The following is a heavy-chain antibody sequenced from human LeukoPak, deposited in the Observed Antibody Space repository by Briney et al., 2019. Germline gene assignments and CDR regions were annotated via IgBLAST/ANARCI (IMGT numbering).Heavy chain of an antibody. CDR2: ISYDGRQN. D-gene: IGHD1-26*01. CDR1: GSTFSTYA. CDR3: AKDPQWELPSPFDH. V-gene: IGHV3-30*04. Sequence: PGGSLRLSCAASGSTFSTYAMNWVRQAPGKGLEWVAVISYDGRQNYYADSVKGRFTISRDNSKNTLYLLMNSLRAEDTAVYYCAKDPQWELPSPFDHWGQGTLVTVSS. J-gene: IGHJ4*02.